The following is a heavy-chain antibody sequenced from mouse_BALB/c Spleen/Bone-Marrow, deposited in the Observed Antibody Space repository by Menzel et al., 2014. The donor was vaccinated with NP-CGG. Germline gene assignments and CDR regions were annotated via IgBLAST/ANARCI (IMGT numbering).Heavy chain of an antibody. V-gene: IGHV2-2*02. CDR1: GFSLTSYG. CDR2: IWSGGST. CDR3: ARQGRYFDV. J-gene: IGHJ1*01. Sequence: VQLQQSGPGLVQPSQSLSITCTVSGFSLTSYGVHWARQSPGKGLEWLGVIWSGGSTGYNAAFISRLSISKDNSKSQVFFKMNSLQANDTAIYYCARQGRYFDVWGAGTTVTVSS.